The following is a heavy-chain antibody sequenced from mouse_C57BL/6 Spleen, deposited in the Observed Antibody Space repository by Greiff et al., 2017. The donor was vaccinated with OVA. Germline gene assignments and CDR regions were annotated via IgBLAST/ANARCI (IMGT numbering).Heavy chain of an antibody. Sequence: EVQLQQSGAELVRPGASVKLSCTASGFNIKDDYMHWVKQRPEQGLEWIGWIDPENGDTEYASKFQGKATITADTSSNTAYLQLSSLTSEDTAVYYCTTGTTVVNWNFDVWGTGTTVTVSS. CDR2: IDPENGDT. V-gene: IGHV14-4*01. D-gene: IGHD1-1*01. CDR1: GFNIKDDY. CDR3: TTGTTVVNWNFDV. J-gene: IGHJ1*03.